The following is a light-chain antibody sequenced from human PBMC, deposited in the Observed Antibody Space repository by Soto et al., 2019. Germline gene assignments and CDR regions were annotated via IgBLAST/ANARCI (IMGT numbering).Light chain of an antibody. Sequence: EIVLTQSPGTLSLSPGERXTLSCRASQSVSSSYLAWYQQKPGQTPRLLIYGASSRATGIPDRFSGSGSGTDFTLTISRLEPEXFAVYYCQQFGNSPYTFGQGTKLDIK. CDR3: QQFGNSPYT. J-gene: IGKJ2*01. V-gene: IGKV3-20*01. CDR2: GAS. CDR1: QSVSSSY.